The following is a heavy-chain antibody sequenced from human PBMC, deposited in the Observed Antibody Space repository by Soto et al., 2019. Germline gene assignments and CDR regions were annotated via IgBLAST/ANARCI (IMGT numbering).Heavy chain of an antibody. V-gene: IGHV1-69*13. CDR2: IIPIFGTA. CDR1: GDTFTSYD. J-gene: IGHJ6*02. D-gene: IGHD6-13*01. Sequence: SVKVSCKASGDTFTSYDINWVRQATGQGLEWMGGIIPIFGTANYAQKFQGRVTITADESTSTAYMELSSLRSEDTAVYYCARDTRYSSHNNGMDVWGQGTTVTVSS. CDR3: ARDTRYSSHNNGMDV.